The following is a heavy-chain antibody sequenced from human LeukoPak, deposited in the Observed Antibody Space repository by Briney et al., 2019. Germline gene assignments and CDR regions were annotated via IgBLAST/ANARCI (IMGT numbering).Heavy chain of an antibody. Sequence: SETLSLTCAVYGGSFSGYYWGWIRQPPGKGLEWIGSIYHSGSTYYNPSLKSRVTISVDTSKNQFSLKLSSVTAADTAVYYCARVGGIAAAGTPLYYYYYMDVWGKGTTVTVSS. CDR3: ARVGGIAAAGTPLYYYYYMDV. D-gene: IGHD6-13*01. J-gene: IGHJ6*03. CDR2: IYHSGST. CDR1: GGSFSGYY. V-gene: IGHV4-38-2*01.